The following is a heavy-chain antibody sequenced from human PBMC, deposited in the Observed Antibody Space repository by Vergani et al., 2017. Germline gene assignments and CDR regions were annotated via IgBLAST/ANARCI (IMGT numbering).Heavy chain of an antibody. CDR3: ARQCSSTSCFGAFDI. CDR2: IGTAGDT. Sequence: EVQLVESGGGLVQPGGSLRLSCAASGFTFSSYDMHWVRQATGKGLEWVSAIGTAGDTYYPGSVKGRFTISRENAKNSLYLNMNSLRAGDTSVYYCARQCSSTSCFGAFDIWGQGTMVTVSS. CDR1: GFTFSSYD. J-gene: IGHJ3*02. V-gene: IGHV3-13*01. D-gene: IGHD2-2*01.